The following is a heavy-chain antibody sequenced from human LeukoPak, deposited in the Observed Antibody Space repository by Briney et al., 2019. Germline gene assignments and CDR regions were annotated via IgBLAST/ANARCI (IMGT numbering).Heavy chain of an antibody. CDR1: GFTFSTYG. CDR2: ISYDGGNK. Sequence: PGGSLRLSCIASGFTFSTYGMHWVRQAPGKGLEWVAVISYDGGNKNYADSVKGRFTISRDNSKNTLYLQMNSLRAEDTAVYYCAKVAIEYYYGSGSYYRRDPYYYYGMDVWGQGTTVTVSS. D-gene: IGHD3-10*01. V-gene: IGHV3-30*18. CDR3: AKVAIEYYYGSGSYYRRDPYYYYGMDV. J-gene: IGHJ6*02.